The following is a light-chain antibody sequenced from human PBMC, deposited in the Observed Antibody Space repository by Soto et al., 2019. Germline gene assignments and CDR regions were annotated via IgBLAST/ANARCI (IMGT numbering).Light chain of an antibody. CDR2: GDT. CDR3: QVWHISSDHYV. Sequence: QSVLTQPPSVSGAPWQRVTISCTGTSSNIGAGHAVHWYRQFPGAAPKLLIYGDTHRPSGVPDRFSGSKSATSASLVITGLQAEDEADYYCQVWHISSDHYVFGPGTKLTVL. J-gene: IGLJ1*01. V-gene: IGLV1-40*01. CDR1: SSNIGAGHA.